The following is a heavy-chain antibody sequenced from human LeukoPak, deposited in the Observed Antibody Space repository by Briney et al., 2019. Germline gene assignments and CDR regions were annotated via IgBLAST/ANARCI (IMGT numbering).Heavy chain of an antibody. J-gene: IGHJ4*02. V-gene: IGHV1-18*01. CDR2: ISDYNGNT. CDR1: GYTFTNYG. D-gene: IGHD2-15*01. CDR3: ARDVGYCSGGSCYSYFDY. Sequence: ASVKVSCKASGYTFTNYGISWVRQAPGQGLEWMGWISDYNGNTNYAQKLQGRVTMTTDTSTSTAYMELRSLRSDDTAVYYCARDVGYCSGGSCYSYFDYWGQGTLVTVSS.